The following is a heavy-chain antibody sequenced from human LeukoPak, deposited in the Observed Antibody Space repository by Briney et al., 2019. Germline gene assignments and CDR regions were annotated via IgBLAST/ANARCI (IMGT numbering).Heavy chain of an antibody. D-gene: IGHD3-22*01. V-gene: IGHV3-74*01. CDR2: IHSDGSST. Sequence: GGSLRLSCAASGFTFSSYWMHWVRQAPGKWLVWVSRIHSDGSSTSYADSVRGRFTISRGDAKSTLYLQMNSLRAEDTAVYYCARSGWPYYFDYWGQGTLVTVSS. CDR1: GFTFSSYW. CDR3: ARSGWPYYFDY. J-gene: IGHJ4*02.